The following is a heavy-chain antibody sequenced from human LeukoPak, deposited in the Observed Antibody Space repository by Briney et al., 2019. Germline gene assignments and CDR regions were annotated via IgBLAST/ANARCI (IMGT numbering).Heavy chain of an antibody. CDR1: GYTFTGYY. V-gene: IGHV1-2*02. J-gene: IGHJ4*02. D-gene: IGHD3-22*01. CDR2: INPNSGGT. CDR3: ARVLDDSSGYYPRGTSVYFDY. Sequence: ASVKVSCTASGYTFTGYYMHWVRQAPGQGLEWMGWINPNSGGTNYAQKFQGRVTMTRDTSISTAYMVLSRLRSDDTAVYYCARVLDDSSGYYPRGTSVYFDYWGQGTLVTVSS.